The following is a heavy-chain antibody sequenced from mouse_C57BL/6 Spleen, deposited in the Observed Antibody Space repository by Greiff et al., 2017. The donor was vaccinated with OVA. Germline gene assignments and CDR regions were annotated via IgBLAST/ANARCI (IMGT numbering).Heavy chain of an antibody. CDR1: GNTFTSYW. CDR3: ARSTTVVEYYFDY. CDR2: IYPGSGST. Sequence: VQLQQPGAELVQPGASVKMSCKASGNTFTSYWITWVKQRPGQGLEWIGDIYPGSGSTNYNEKFKSKATLTVDTSSSTAYMQRSSLTSEDSAVYYCARSTTVVEYYFDYWGQRTTLTVSS. D-gene: IGHD1-1*01. V-gene: IGHV1-55*01. J-gene: IGHJ2*01.